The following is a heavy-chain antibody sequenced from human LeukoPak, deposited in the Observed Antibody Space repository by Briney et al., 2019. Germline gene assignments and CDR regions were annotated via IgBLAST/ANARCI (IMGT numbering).Heavy chain of an antibody. CDR3: ARGGSYFVH. V-gene: IGHV3-48*03. D-gene: IGHD3-16*01. Sequence: GGSLRLSCAASGFSFRTYEMTWVRQAPGKGLEWVSHISTSGSTINYADSVKGRFTISRDNATNSLYLQMNSLRAEDTAVYYCARGGSYFVHWGQGTLVTVSS. J-gene: IGHJ4*02. CDR1: GFSFRTYE. CDR2: ISTSGSTI.